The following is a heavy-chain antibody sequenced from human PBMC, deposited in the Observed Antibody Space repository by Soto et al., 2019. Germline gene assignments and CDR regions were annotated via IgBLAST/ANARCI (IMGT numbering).Heavy chain of an antibody. J-gene: IGHJ6*02. CDR1: GFTFSNYG. CDR3: AKVGFSGGSTYYYYYGMDV. Sequence: QVQLVESGGGVVQPGRSLRLSCAASGFTFSNYGMHWVRQAPGKGLEWVAVISYDGSNKYHADSVKGRFTISRDNSKNTLYLQMNSLRAEDTAVYYCAKVGFSGGSTYYYYYGMDVWGQGTTVTVSS. CDR2: ISYDGSNK. D-gene: IGHD1-26*01. V-gene: IGHV3-30*18.